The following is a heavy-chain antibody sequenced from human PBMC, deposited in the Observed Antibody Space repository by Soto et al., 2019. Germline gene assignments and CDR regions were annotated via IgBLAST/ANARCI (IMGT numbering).Heavy chain of an antibody. V-gene: IGHV4-30-4*01. D-gene: IGHD5-12*01. CDR2: IYDSETT. J-gene: IGHJ6*02. Sequence: QVQLQESGPGLVKPSQTLSLTCTVSGGSNNSDDSYWSWLRQPPGRGLEWIGYIYDSETTYYNPSLKSRVTISVATSKNQFSLKLNSVTAADTAVYYCARDRQSEIVAMLASNGMDVWGQGTTVIVSS. CDR1: GGSNNSDDSY. CDR3: ARDRQSEIVAMLASNGMDV.